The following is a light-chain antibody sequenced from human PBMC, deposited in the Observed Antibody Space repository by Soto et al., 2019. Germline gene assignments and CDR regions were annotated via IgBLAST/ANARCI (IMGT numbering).Light chain of an antibody. CDR3: QQYNSYSWT. V-gene: IGKV3-15*01. CDR1: QSISSS. Sequence: EIVMTRFPATLSVSPGQRATLSCRASQSISSSLAWYQRKPGQAPRLLIYGAFTRATGIPARFSGSGSGTEFTLTISSLQPDDFATYYCQQYNSYSWTFGQGTKVDIK. CDR2: GAF. J-gene: IGKJ1*01.